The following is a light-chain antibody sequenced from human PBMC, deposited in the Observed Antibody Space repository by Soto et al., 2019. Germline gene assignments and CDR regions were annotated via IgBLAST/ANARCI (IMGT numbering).Light chain of an antibody. J-gene: IGLJ1*01. CDR3: CSYAGCSPSLYV. CDR1: SSDVGSYNL. CDR2: EVS. Sequence: QSVLTQPASVSGSPGQSITISCTGTSSDVGSYNLVSWYQQHPGKAPKLMIYEVSKRPSGVSNRFSGSKSGNTASLTISGLQAEDEADYYCCSYAGCSPSLYVFRTGSKVTVL. V-gene: IGLV2-23*02.